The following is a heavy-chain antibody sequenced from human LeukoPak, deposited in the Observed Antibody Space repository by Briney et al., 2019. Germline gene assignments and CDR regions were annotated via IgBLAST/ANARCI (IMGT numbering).Heavy chain of an antibody. Sequence: PSETLSLTCSVSGVSVSSSSYHWSWIRQPPGKGREWIGYLYYTGNTNYNPSLKSRITISIDTSRNQFSLKLSSVTAADTAVYYCARGAHEAAGVLNDWGQGSLVTVSS. CDR3: ARGAHEAAGVLND. V-gene: IGHV4-61*01. CDR2: LYYTGNT. J-gene: IGHJ4*02. D-gene: IGHD6-13*01. CDR1: GVSVSSSSYH.